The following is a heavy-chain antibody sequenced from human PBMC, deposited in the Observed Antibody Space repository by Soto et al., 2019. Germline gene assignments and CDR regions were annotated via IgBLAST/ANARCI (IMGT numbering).Heavy chain of an antibody. Sequence: SVKVSCKASGFTFTSSAVQWVRQARGQRLEWIGWIVVGSGNTNYAQKLQERVTITRDMSTSTAYMELSSLRSEDTAVYYCAACFYTYYDFWSRYYRVNWFDPWGQGTLVTVSS. CDR2: IVVGSGNT. J-gene: IGHJ5*02. D-gene: IGHD3-3*01. CDR3: AACFYTYYDFWSRYYRVNWFDP. CDR1: GFTFTSSA. V-gene: IGHV1-58*01.